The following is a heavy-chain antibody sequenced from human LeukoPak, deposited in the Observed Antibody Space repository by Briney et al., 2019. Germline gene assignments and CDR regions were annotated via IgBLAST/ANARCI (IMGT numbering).Heavy chain of an antibody. V-gene: IGHV1-18*01. CDR1: GYTFTSYG. CDR2: ISAYNGNT. D-gene: IGHD3-22*01. Sequence: ASVKVSCKASGYTFTSYGISWVRQAPGQGLEWMGWISAYNGNTNYAQKLQGRVTMTTDTSTSTAYMELRSLRSDDTAVYYCALSSCYYDSSGYSRLWGQGTLVTVSS. J-gene: IGHJ4*02. CDR3: ALSSCYYDSSGYSRL.